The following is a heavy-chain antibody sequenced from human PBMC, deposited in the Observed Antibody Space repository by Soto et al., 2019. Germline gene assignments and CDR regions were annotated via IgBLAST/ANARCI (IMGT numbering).Heavy chain of an antibody. V-gene: IGHV1-46*01. Sequence: ASVKVSCKASGYTFISYHIHWVRQAPGQGLEWMGIINPSGGSTTYAQKFQGRVTMTRDTSTSTVYRELSSLRSEDTAVYYCARDPGANWLDPCGQGTLVTVYS. CDR1: GYTFISYH. CDR3: ARDPGANWLDP. CDR2: INPSGGST. J-gene: IGHJ5*02.